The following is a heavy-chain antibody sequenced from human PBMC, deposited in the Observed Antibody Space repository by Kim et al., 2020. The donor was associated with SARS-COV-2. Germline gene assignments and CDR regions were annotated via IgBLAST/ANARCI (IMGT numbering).Heavy chain of an antibody. Sequence: ASVKVSCKASGYTFTGYYMHWVRQAPGQGLEWMGWINPNSGGPNYAQKFQGRVTMTRDTSISTAYMELSRLRSDDTAVYYCARGSPFYGSGEQLDDYWGQGTLVTVSS. CDR1: GYTFTGYY. J-gene: IGHJ4*02. V-gene: IGHV1-2*02. CDR3: ARGSPFYGSGEQLDDY. CDR2: INPNSGGP. D-gene: IGHD3-10*01.